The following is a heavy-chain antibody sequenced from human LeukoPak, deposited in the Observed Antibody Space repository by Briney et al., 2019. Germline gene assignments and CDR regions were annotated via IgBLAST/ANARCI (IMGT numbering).Heavy chain of an antibody. CDR1: GGTFSSYA. V-gene: IGHV1-69*05. D-gene: IGHD2-2*02. CDR3: AREGAAIGFSEYYFDY. Sequence: SVKVSCKVSGGTFSSYAISWVRQAPGQGLEWMGGIIPIFGTANYAQKFQGRVTITTDESTGTAYMELSSLRSEDTAVYYCAREGAAIGFSEYYFDYWGQGTLVTVSS. CDR2: IIPIFGTA. J-gene: IGHJ4*02.